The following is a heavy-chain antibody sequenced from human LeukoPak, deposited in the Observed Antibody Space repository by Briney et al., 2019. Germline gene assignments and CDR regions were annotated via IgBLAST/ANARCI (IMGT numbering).Heavy chain of an antibody. D-gene: IGHD3-3*01. V-gene: IGHV3-33*01. CDR3: ARSRPGTTIFGH. J-gene: IGHJ4*02. CDR2: IWYDGSNK. CDR1: GFTFSSYG. Sequence: GGSLRLSCAASGFTFSSYGMHWVRQAPGKGLEWVAVIWYDGSNKCYADSVKGRFTISRDNSKNTLYLQMNSLRAEDTAVYYCARSRPGTTIFGHWGQGTLVTVSS.